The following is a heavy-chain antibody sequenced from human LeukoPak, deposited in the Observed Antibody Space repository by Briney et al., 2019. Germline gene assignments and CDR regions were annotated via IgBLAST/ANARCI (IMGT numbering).Heavy chain of an antibody. Sequence: SETLSLTCAVSGGSISSSSYYWGWIRQPPGKGLEWIGSIYDSGSTYYNPSLKSRVTISVDTSKNQFSLKLSSVTAADTAVYYCARLRYYDSSGYYYSYYFDYWGQGTLVTVSS. D-gene: IGHD3-22*01. V-gene: IGHV4-39*01. J-gene: IGHJ4*02. CDR3: ARLRYYDSSGYYYSYYFDY. CDR2: IYDSGST. CDR1: GGSISSSSYY.